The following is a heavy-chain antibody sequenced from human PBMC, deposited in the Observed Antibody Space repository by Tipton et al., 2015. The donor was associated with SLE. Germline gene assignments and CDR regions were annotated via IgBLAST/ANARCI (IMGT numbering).Heavy chain of an antibody. CDR1: GYSISSGYY. Sequence: TLSLTCTVSGYSISSGYYWGWIRQPPGKGLEWIGSIYHSGSTCYNPSLKSRVTISVDTSKNQFSLKLSSVTAADTAVYYCARGGDYWGQGTLVTVSS. D-gene: IGHD3-16*01. V-gene: IGHV4-38-2*02. J-gene: IGHJ4*02. CDR3: ARGGDY. CDR2: IYHSGST.